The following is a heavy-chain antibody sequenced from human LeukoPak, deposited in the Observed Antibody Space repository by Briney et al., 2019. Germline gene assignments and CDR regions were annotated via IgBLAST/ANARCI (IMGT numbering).Heavy chain of an antibody. CDR1: GLTFSKFW. CDR3: ARDLSVPGLGGY. Sequence: PGGSLRLSCAASGLTFSKFWMHWVRQAPGKGLVWVSLIKSDRITTIYADSVKGRFTIPRDNAKNTVYLQMNSLRAEDTAVYYCARDLSVPGLGGYWGQGTLVTVSS. CDR2: IKSDRITT. J-gene: IGHJ4*02. D-gene: IGHD3-16*01. V-gene: IGHV3-74*01.